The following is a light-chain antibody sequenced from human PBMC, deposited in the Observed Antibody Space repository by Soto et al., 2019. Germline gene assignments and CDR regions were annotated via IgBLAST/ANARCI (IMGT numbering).Light chain of an antibody. CDR2: DAT. J-gene: IGLJ2*01. CDR1: TGGVTSSHW. Sequence: QAVVTQEPSMTVSPGGTVTLTWGSSTGGVTSSHWPYWFQQKAGQAPRTLIYDATNKHSWTPARFSGSLLGVKAALTLSGEQPEDEAEFYCSLSIGGTVFFGGETKLTVL. CDR3: SLSIGGTVF. V-gene: IGLV7-46*01.